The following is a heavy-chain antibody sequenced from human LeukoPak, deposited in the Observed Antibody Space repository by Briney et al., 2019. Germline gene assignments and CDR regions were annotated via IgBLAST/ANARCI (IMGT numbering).Heavy chain of an antibody. CDR3: ASSGTPSYSAFDI. CDR2: IYYSGSN. J-gene: IGHJ3*02. Sequence: SETLSLTCTASGFSISSYYWSWIRQPPGKGLEWIGYIYYSGSNNYSPSLKSRVTISVDSSKTQFSLKLSSVTAADTAVYYCASSGTPSYSAFDIWGQGTMVTVSS. V-gene: IGHV4-59*01. CDR1: GFSISSYY. D-gene: IGHD1-1*01.